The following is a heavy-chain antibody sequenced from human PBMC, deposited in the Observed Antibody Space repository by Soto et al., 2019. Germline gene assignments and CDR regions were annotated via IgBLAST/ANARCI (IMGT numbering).Heavy chain of an antibody. CDR2: ISPDGSNR. CDR3: ARVVLGYTFDY. Sequence: GGSLRLSCAASGFTFSTYWMNWVRQTPGKGLMWVSRISPDGSNRGYADSVEGRFTVSRDNAKNTLYLQMHSLRAEDTAVYYCARVVLGYTFDYWGQGTLVTVSS. V-gene: IGHV3-74*01. D-gene: IGHD2-8*01. CDR1: GFTFSTYW. J-gene: IGHJ4*02.